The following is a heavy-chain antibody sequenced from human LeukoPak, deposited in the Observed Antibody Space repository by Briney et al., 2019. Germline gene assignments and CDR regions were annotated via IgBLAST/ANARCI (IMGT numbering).Heavy chain of an antibody. J-gene: IGHJ4*02. V-gene: IGHV1-18*01. D-gene: IGHD5/OR15-5a*01. Sequence: ASVKVSCKASGYTFTSYGISWVRQAPGQGLEWMGWISAYNGSTNYAQKLQGRVTMTRDMSTSTVYMEVSSLRSEDTAVYYCAKERTPSVDIVSTGRLGYYFDYWGQGTLVTVSS. CDR3: AKERTPSVDIVSTGRLGYYFDY. CDR1: GYTFTSYG. CDR2: ISAYNGST.